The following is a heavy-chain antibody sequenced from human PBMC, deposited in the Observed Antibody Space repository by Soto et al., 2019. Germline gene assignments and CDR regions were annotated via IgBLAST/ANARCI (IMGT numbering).Heavy chain of an antibody. D-gene: IGHD6-19*01. V-gene: IGHV1-46*01. Sequence: ASMTVSCKPSGYTFTSYYMHWVRHAPGQRLKWMGIINPSGGSTSYAQKFQGRVTMTRDTSTSTVYMELSSLRSEDTAVYYCARDSPGYSSGWYYYGMDVWGQGTTVTVSS. CDR3: ARDSPGYSSGWYYYGMDV. CDR1: GYTFTSYY. J-gene: IGHJ6*02. CDR2: INPSGGST.